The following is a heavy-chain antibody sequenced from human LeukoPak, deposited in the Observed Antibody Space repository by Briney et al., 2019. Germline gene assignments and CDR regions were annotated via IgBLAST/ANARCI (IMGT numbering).Heavy chain of an antibody. CDR3: ARERHGHPFDC. Sequence: SETLSLTCTVSGGSMSSDYWTWIRQPPGKGLESIGYISYSGSINYNPSLTSRVTISSGTSKNQFYLNLRSVTAADTAVYYCARERHGHPFDCWGQGALVTVSS. CDR1: GGSMSSDY. CDR2: ISYSGSI. J-gene: IGHJ4*02. V-gene: IGHV4-59*01.